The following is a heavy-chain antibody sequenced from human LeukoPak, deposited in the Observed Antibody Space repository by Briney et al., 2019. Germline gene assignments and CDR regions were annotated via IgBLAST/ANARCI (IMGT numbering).Heavy chain of an antibody. Sequence: GGSLRLSCAASGFTFSNYWMHWVRHAPGQGLVWVSRIKGDGINTNYADSVKGRFTISRDIAKNTLYLQMNSLRAEDTGVYYCAKDHYWSIDYWGRGTLVTVSS. CDR2: IKGDGINT. J-gene: IGHJ4*02. CDR3: AKDHYWSIDY. CDR1: GFTFSNYW. D-gene: IGHD3-3*01. V-gene: IGHV3-74*01.